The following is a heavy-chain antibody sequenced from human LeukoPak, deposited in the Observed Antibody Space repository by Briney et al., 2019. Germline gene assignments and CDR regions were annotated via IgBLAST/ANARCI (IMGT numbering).Heavy chain of an antibody. D-gene: IGHD4-17*01. Sequence: MQVTRKVSGHRLTRYCRARLCQIHGKDMEWMGIIYPGDSDTRYSPSFQGQVTISADKSISTAYLQWSSLKASDTAMYYCARRRGDSHCFDYWGQGTLVTVSS. J-gene: IGHJ4*02. CDR1: GHRLTRYC. CDR2: IYPGDSDT. V-gene: IGHV5-51*01. CDR3: ARRRGDSHCFDY.